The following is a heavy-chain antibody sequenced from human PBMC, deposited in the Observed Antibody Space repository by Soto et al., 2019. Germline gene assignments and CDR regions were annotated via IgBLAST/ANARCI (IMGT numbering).Heavy chain of an antibody. J-gene: IGHJ4*02. CDR3: ARVRNSFFDY. D-gene: IGHD2-21*01. CDR2: IYHSGST. Sequence: PSETLSLTCTVSGGSITSGGHYWSWIRQHPGKGLEWIGNIYHSGSTYSNPSLKSRLIISVDTSENQFSLKLSSVTAADTAVYYFARVRNSFFDYWGQGTLVTVSS. CDR1: GGSITSGGHY. V-gene: IGHV4-31*03.